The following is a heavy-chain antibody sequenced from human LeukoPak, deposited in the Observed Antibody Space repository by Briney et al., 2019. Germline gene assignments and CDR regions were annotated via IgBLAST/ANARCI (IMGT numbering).Heavy chain of an antibody. CDR1: GFTFSSYG. D-gene: IGHD2-2*02. CDR3: AKDRMVCSSTSCYRYLDY. Sequence: GGSLRLSCAASGFTFSSYGMHWVRQAPGKGLEWVAFIRYDGSNKYYADSVKGRFTISRDNSKNTLYLQMNSLRAEDTAVYYCAKDRMVCSSTSCYRYLDYWGQGTLVTVSS. V-gene: IGHV3-30*02. CDR2: IRYDGSNK. J-gene: IGHJ4*02.